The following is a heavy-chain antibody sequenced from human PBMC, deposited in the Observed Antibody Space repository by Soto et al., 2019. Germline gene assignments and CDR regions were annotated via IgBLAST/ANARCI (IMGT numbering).Heavy chain of an antibody. CDR1: GFTFSSYA. D-gene: IGHD6-13*01. CDR3: AGYGYSSSWYPNPWFDP. CDR2: ISGSGGST. J-gene: IGHJ5*02. Sequence: QTGGSLRLSCAASGFTFSSYAMSWVRQAPGKGLEWVSAISGSGGSTYYADSVKGRFTISRDNSKNTLYLQMNSLRAEDTAVYYCAGYGYSSSWYPNPWFDPWGQGTLVTVSS. V-gene: IGHV3-23*01.